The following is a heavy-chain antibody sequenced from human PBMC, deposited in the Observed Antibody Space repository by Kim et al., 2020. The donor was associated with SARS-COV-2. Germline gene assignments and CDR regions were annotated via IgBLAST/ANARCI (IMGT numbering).Heavy chain of an antibody. V-gene: IGHV4-59*01. J-gene: IGHJ4*02. D-gene: IGHD6-6*01. Sequence: TNYHPPLKSRVTISMDTSKNQFSLKPNSVTAADTAVYYCARTDSSSSIDYWGQGTLVTVSS. CDR2: T. CDR3: ARTDSSSSIDY.